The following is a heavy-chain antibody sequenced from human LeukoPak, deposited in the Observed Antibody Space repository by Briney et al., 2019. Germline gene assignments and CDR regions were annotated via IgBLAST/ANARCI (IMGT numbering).Heavy chain of an antibody. CDR3: ARGDPTVTTKQNFDY. CDR2: IWYDGSNN. J-gene: IGHJ4*02. V-gene: IGHV3-33*01. Sequence: GGSLRLSCAASGVSFSNYDMHWVRQAPGKGLEWVAVIWYDGSNNYYADSVKGRFTISRDNSKNTLYLQMNSLRVEDTAVYYCARGDPTVTTKQNFDYWGQGTLVTVSS. D-gene: IGHD4-17*01. CDR1: GVSFSNYD.